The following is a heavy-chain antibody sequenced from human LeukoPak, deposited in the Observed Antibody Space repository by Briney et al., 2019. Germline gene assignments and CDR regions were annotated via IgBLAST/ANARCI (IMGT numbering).Heavy chain of an antibody. Sequence: SGGSLRLSCAASGFTFSSYSMNWVRQAPGKGLEWVSSISSSSSYIYYADSVKGRFTISRDNAKNSLYLQTNSLRAEDTAVYYCASSYGSGSYYTNTPNYFDYWGQGTLVTVSS. D-gene: IGHD3-10*01. CDR1: GFTFSSYS. CDR2: ISSSSSYI. J-gene: IGHJ4*02. CDR3: ASSYGSGSYYTNTPNYFDY. V-gene: IGHV3-21*04.